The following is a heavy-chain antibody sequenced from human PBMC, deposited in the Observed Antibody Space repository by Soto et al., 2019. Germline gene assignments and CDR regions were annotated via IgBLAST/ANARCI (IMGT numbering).Heavy chain of an antibody. D-gene: IGHD2-8*01. CDR1: GVSISRGDDY. CDR3: AKWHPLNP. CDR2: IYNSGST. V-gene: IGHV4-30-4*01. J-gene: IGHJ5*02. Sequence: QVQLQESGPGLVKPSQTLSLTCTVSGVSISRGDDYWSWIRQTPGKGLEWIGYIYNSGSTYYNPSLVSRVTISLDKSKNQFSLMLTSVTAADTAVYYCAKWHPLNPWGQGTLVTVSS.